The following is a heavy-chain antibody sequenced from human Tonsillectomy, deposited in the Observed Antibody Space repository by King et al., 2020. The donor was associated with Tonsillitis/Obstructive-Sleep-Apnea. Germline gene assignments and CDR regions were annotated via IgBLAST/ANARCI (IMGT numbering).Heavy chain of an antibody. V-gene: IGHV3-15*01. CDR3: TTEWGYYDILTGYYGDDY. J-gene: IGHJ4*02. Sequence: VQLVESGGGFVKPGGSLRLSCAASGFTFSNAWMSWVRQAPGKGLEWVGRIKSKNDGGTTDYASPVKGRFTISRDDSKNTLYLQMNSLKTEDTAVYYCTTEWGYYDILTGYYGDDYWGQGTLVTVSS. CDR2: IKSKNDGGTT. CDR1: GFTFSNAW. D-gene: IGHD3-9*01.